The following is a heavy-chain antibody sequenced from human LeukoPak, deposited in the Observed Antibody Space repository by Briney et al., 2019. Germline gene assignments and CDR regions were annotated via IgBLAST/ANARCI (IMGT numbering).Heavy chain of an antibody. V-gene: IGHV3-33*01. Sequence: GRSLRLSCAASGFTFSNYGMHWVRQVPGKGLEWVAAIWFDGIKKYYADSVKGRLTISRDNSKNTLYLQVTSLRAEDTAVYYCARDLEDSSPFGAFDMWGQGTMVTVSS. D-gene: IGHD3-22*01. CDR3: ARDLEDSSPFGAFDM. J-gene: IGHJ3*02. CDR1: GFTFSNYG. CDR2: IWFDGIKK.